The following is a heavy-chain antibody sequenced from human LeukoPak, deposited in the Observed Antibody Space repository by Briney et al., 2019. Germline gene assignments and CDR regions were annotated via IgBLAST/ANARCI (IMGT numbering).Heavy chain of an antibody. Sequence: ASVKVSCKASGYTFTSYDINWVRQATGQGLEWMGWMNPNSGNTGYAQKFQGRVTMTRNTSISTAYMELSSLRSEDTAVYYCARSPTREDYYYYYGMDVWGQGTTVTASS. CDR1: GYTFTSYD. CDR2: MNPNSGNT. J-gene: IGHJ6*02. V-gene: IGHV1-8*01. CDR3: ARSPTREDYYYYYGMDV.